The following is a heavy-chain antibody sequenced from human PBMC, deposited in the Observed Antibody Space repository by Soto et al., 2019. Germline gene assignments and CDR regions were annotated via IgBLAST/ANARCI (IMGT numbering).Heavy chain of an antibody. V-gene: IGHV1-69*01. D-gene: IGHD1-26*01. CDR1: GGTLNNFA. Sequence: QVQLVQSGAEVKKPGSSVKVSCKASGGTLNNFAVSWVRQAPGQGLAWMGGIVRLFGTANYAQKFQGRVTITSAESTRTAYMELRNLRSEDTAIYYCAISGNSRVYFDLWGRGTLVTVSS. CDR3: AISGNSRVYFDL. CDR2: IVRLFGTA. J-gene: IGHJ2*01.